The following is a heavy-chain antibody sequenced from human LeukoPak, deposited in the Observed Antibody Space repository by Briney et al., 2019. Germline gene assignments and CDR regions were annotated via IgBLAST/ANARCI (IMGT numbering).Heavy chain of an antibody. CDR3: ATIPGDY. D-gene: IGHD2-21*01. V-gene: IGHV3-23*01. J-gene: IGHJ4*02. CDR1: GFTFSSYA. CDR2: VTNSGGST. Sequence: TGGSLRLSCAASGFTFSSYAMSWVRQAPGKGLEWVSTVTNSGGSTYYADSVKGRFTISRDNSKNTLYLQMNSLRAEDTAVYYCATIPGDYWGQGTLVTVSS.